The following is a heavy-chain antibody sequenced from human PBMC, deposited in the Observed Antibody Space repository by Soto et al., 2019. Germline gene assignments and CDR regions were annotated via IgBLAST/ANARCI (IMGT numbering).Heavy chain of an antibody. D-gene: IGHD4-17*01. V-gene: IGHV3-23*05. Sequence: GGSLRLSCAASGFTFGTYTMNWVRQAPGKGLEWVPGIYGNGRDTFYADSVKGRFTISRDNSGNTLYLQMNSLRVEDTAVYYFARNCFYGNNRGCDYWSQGTLVTVSS. CDR1: GFTFGTYT. CDR3: ARNCFYGNNRGCDY. J-gene: IGHJ4*02. CDR2: IYGNGRDT.